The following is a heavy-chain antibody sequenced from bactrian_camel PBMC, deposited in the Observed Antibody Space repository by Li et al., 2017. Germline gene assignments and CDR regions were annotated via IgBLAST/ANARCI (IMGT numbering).Heavy chain of an antibody. D-gene: IGHD3*01. CDR3: AAENIGDGDYCYVARTQFTN. J-gene: IGHJ4*01. Sequence: VQLVESGGGSVQAGGSLRLSCVASGFSRSTYCMAWFRQVPEKEREVLAVLGSDGSKSYADSIKGRFTIRTDKDSTQKIWYLTMTALNPEDTAMYYCAAENIGDGDYCYVARTQFTNWGQGTQVTVS. V-gene: IGHV3S67*01. CDR2: LGSDGSK. CDR1: GFSRSTYC.